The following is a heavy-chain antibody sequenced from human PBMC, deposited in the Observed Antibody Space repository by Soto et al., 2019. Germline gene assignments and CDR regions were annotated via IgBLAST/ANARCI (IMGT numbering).Heavy chain of an antibody. J-gene: IGHJ4*02. V-gene: IGHV3-23*01. CDR3: AKATSATCTGSICYSFDY. CDR1: GFTFNNYA. Sequence: GGSLRLSCAASGFTFNNYAMSWVRQAPGKGLEWVSAISANGQGIYYADSVKGRFTVSRDSSKNTLSLQMNSLRPEDTALYYCAKATSATCTGSICYSFDYWGQGTLVTVSS. CDR2: ISANGQGI. D-gene: IGHD2-21*01.